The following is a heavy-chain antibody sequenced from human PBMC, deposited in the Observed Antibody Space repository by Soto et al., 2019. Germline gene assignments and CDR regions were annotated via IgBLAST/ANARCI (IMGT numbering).Heavy chain of an antibody. CDR1: GGSFSGYY. CDR3: ARLIGNSWLES. CDR2: INHSGST. Sequence: SETLSLTCAIYGGSFSGYYWSWLRQPPGKGLEWIGEINHSGSTNYNPSLKSRVTISADTSNNQLSLQLNSVTPDDTAVYYCARLIGNSWLESWGQGTLVTVSS. J-gene: IGHJ5*01. D-gene: IGHD2-8*01. V-gene: IGHV4-34*01.